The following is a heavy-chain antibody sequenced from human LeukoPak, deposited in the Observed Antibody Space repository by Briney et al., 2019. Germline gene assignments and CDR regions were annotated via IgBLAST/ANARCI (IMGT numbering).Heavy chain of an antibody. V-gene: IGHV3-33*01. CDR2: IWYDGSNK. CDR1: GFTFSSYG. Sequence: PGGSLRLSCAASGFTFSSYGMHWVRQAPGKGLEWVAVIWYDGSNKYYADSVKGRFTISRDNSKNTLYLQMNSLRAEDTAVYYCARPSVYYYYGMDVWGQGTTVTVSS. D-gene: IGHD2-2*01. CDR3: ARPSVYYYYGMDV. J-gene: IGHJ6*02.